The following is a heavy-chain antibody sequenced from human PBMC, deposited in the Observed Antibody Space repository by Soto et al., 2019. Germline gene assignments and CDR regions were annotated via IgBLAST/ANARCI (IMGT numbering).Heavy chain of an antibody. CDR3: AREVTMVRSNWFDP. V-gene: IGHV1-18*01. D-gene: IGHD3-10*01. J-gene: IGHJ5*02. CDR2: ISAYNGNT. Sequence: GASVKVSCKASGYTFTSYGISWVRQAPGQGLEWMGWISAYNGNTNYAQKLQGRVTMTTDTSTSTAYMELRSLRSDDTAVYYWAREVTMVRSNWFDPWGQGTLVTVSS. CDR1: GYTFTSYG.